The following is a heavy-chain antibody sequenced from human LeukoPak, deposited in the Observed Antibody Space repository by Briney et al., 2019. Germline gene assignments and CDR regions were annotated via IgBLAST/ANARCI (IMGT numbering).Heavy chain of an antibody. CDR3: ARGDCTNGVCYPYYYYYMDV. V-gene: IGHV1-18*01. CDR2: ISAYNGNT. J-gene: IGHJ6*03. CDR1: GYTFTSYG. D-gene: IGHD2-8*01. Sequence: GASVKVSCKASGYTFTSYGISWVRQAPGQGLEWMGWISAYNGNTNYAQKLQGRVTMTTDTSTSTAYMELRSLRSDDTAVYYCARGDCTNGVCYPYYYYYMDVWGKGTTVTVSS.